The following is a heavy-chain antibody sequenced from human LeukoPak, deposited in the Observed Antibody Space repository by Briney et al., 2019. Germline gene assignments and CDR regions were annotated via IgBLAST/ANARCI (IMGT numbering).Heavy chain of an antibody. CDR3: ARAPPGCSGGSCCGDI. J-gene: IGHJ3*02. D-gene: IGHD2-15*01. CDR1: GYTFTIYG. V-gene: IGHV1-18*01. Sequence: ASVKVSCKASGYTFTIYGISWVRQAPGQGLEWMGWISAYNGNTNYAQKLQGRVTMTTDTSTSTAYMELRSLRSDDTAVYYCARAPPGCSGGSCCGDIWGQGTMVTVSS. CDR2: ISAYNGNT.